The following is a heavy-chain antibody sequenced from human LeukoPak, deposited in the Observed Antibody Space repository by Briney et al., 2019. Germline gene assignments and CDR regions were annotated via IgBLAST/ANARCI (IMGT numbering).Heavy chain of an antibody. V-gene: IGHV1-18*01. CDR1: GYTFTSYG. CDR3: ARWRADCSGGSCYGDIFDY. CDR2: ISAYNGNT. J-gene: IGHJ4*02. Sequence: ASVKVSCKASGYTFTSYGISWVRPAPGQGLEWMGWISAYNGNTNYAQKLQGRVTMTTDTSTSTAYMELRSLRSDDTAVYYCARWRADCSGGSCYGDIFDYWGQGTLVTVSS. D-gene: IGHD2-15*01.